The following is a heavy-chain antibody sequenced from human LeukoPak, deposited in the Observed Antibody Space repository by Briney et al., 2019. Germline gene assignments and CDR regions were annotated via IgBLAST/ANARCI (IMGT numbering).Heavy chain of an antibody. CDR1: GGSITNLDYY. Sequence: SETLSLTCTVSGGSITNLDYYWTWIRQPAGKGLEWIGRIYTTGGTNYNPSLKSRVTMSVDKSKNQISLNLASLTAADTAVYYCARETTVTGFDLWGRGTLVTVSS. CDR2: IYTTGGT. J-gene: IGHJ2*01. V-gene: IGHV4-4*07. CDR3: ARETTVTGFDL. D-gene: IGHD4-17*01.